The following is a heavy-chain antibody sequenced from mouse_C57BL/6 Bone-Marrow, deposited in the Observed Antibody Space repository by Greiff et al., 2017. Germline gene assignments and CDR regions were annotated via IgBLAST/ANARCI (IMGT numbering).Heavy chain of an antibody. J-gene: IGHJ2*01. V-gene: IGHV1-42*01. CDR2: INPSTGGT. D-gene: IGHD2-4*01. CDR3: ATGYDYPFDY. CDR1: GYSFTGYY. Sequence: VQLKESGPELVKPGASVKISCKASGYSFTGYYMNWVKQSPEKSLEWIGEINPSTGGTTYNQKFKAKATLTVDKSSSTAYMQLKSLTSEDSAVYYCATGYDYPFDYWGQGTTLTVSS.